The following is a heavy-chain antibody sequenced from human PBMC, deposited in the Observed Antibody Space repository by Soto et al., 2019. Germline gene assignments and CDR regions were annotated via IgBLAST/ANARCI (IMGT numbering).Heavy chain of an antibody. Sequence: QAQLVESGGGLVKPGGSLTLSCAVSGFKVSDYYMSWIRQAPGKGLDWVSMISRSGNTIHYADSVKGRFTISKDNAKNSLYLQMTSLSPEDTAVYYWARGEGVFLYYYMEVWGKGTTVTVS. V-gene: IGHV3-11*01. D-gene: IGHD2-8*01. CDR2: ISRSGNTI. CDR1: GFKVSDYY. J-gene: IGHJ6*03. CDR3: ARGEGVFLYYYMEV.